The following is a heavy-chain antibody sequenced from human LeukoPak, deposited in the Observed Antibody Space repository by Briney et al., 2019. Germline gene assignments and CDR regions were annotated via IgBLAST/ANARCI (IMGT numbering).Heavy chain of an antibody. CDR1: GLTFSSYG. D-gene: IGHD5-18*01. V-gene: IGHV3-30*02. CDR2: IRYDGSNK. Sequence: PGGSLRLSCAASGLTFSSYGMHWVRQPPGKGLEWVTFIRYDGSNKHYADSVKGRFTISRENSNNTLYLQMNSLRVEDTAVYYCAKDHGYTYGPYYFDYGGQGMLVTVSS. CDR3: AKDHGYTYGPYYFDY. J-gene: IGHJ4*02.